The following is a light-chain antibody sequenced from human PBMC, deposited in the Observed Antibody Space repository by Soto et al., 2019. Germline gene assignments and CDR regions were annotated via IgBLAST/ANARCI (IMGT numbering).Light chain of an antibody. CDR2: GNS. Sequence: QSVLTQPPSVSGAPGQRVTISCTGSSSNIGAGYDVHWCQQLPGTAPKLLIYGNSNRPSGVPDRFSGSKSGTSASLAITGLQAEDEADYYCQSYDSSLSGYVFGTGTKVT. J-gene: IGLJ1*01. V-gene: IGLV1-40*01. CDR1: SSNIGAGYD. CDR3: QSYDSSLSGYV.